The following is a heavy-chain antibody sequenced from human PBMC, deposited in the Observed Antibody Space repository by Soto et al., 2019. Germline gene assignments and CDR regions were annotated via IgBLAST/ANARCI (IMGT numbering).Heavy chain of an antibody. Sequence: ASVKVSCKASGYTFTSYAMHWVRQAPGQRLEWMGWINAGNGNTRYSQKFQGRVTITRDTSASTAYMELSSLRSEDTAVYYCAREGDGYSYGLGYWGQGTLVTVSS. CDR1: GYTFTSYA. V-gene: IGHV1-3*01. J-gene: IGHJ4*02. CDR3: AREGDGYSYGLGY. CDR2: INAGNGNT. D-gene: IGHD5-18*01.